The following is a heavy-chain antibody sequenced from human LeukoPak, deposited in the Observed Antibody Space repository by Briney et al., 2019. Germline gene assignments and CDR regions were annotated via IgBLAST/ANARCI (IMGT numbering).Heavy chain of an antibody. V-gene: IGHV3-7*03. CDR3: ARVITIFGEYGMDV. Sequence: PGGSLRLSCAASGFTFSSYWMSWVRQAPGKGLEWVANIKQDGSEKYYVDSVKGRFTISRDNAKNSLYLQMNSLRAEDTAVYYCARVITIFGEYGMDVWGQGTTVTVSS. CDR1: GFTFSSYW. J-gene: IGHJ6*02. D-gene: IGHD3-3*01. CDR2: IKQDGSEK.